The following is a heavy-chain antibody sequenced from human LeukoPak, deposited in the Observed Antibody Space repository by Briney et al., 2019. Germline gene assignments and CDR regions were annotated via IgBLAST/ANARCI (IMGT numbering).Heavy chain of an antibody. J-gene: IGHJ4*02. CDR3: AKDRDRNPTVAGMDY. CDR1: GFTFDDYA. D-gene: IGHD6-19*01. CDR2: ISGDGGST. Sequence: PGGSLRLSCAASGFTFDDYAMHRVRQAPGKGLEWVSLISGDGGSTYYADSVKGRFTISRDNSKNSLYLQMNSLRTEDTALYYCAKDRDRNPTVAGMDYWGQGTLVTVSS. V-gene: IGHV3-43*02.